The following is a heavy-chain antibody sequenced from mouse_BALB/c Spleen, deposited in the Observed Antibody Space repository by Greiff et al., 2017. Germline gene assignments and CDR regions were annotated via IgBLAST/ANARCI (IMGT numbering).Heavy chain of an antibody. D-gene: IGHD2-3*01. CDR3: ARDGDGSYYFDY. CDR1: GFTFSSYA. CDR2: ISSGGST. V-gene: IGHV5-6-5*01. Sequence: DVKLVESGGGLVKPGGSLKLSCAASGFTFSSYAMSWVRQTPEKRLEWVASISSGGSTYYPDSVKGRFTISRDNARNILYLQMSSLRSEDTAMYYCARDGDGSYYFDYWGQGTTLTVSS. J-gene: IGHJ2*01.